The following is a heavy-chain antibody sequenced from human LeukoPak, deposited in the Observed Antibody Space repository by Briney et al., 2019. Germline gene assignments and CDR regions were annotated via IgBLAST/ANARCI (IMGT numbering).Heavy chain of an antibody. Sequence: PGGSLRLPCAASGFTFSTYAMSWVRQAPGKGLEWVSGISGSGGTTYYADSVKGRFTIFRDNSNNMLYLQMNSLRAEDTAVYYCAKEYRGGWPFDYWGQGTLVTVSS. CDR1: GFTFSTYA. J-gene: IGHJ4*02. CDR3: AKEYRGGWPFDY. D-gene: IGHD6-19*01. CDR2: ISGSGGTT. V-gene: IGHV3-23*01.